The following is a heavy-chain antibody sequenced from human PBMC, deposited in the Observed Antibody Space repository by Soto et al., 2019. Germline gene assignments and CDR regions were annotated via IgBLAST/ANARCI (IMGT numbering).Heavy chain of an antibody. V-gene: IGHV3-66*04. J-gene: IGHJ4*02. Sequence: PGGSLRLSCAASGFTFSSYAMSWVRQAPGKGLEWVSVIYSGGSTYYADSVKGRFTISRDNSKNTLYLQMNSLRAEDTAVYYCARHGYNYGGGYFDYWGQGTLVTVS. CDR3: ARHGYNYGGGYFDY. CDR2: IYSGGST. CDR1: GFTFSSYA. D-gene: IGHD5-18*01.